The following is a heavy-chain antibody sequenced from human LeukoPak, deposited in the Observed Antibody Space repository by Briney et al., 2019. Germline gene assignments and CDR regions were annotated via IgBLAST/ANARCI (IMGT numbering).Heavy chain of an antibody. J-gene: IGHJ5*01. CDR2: ISGSGGTM. CDR1: GFNFSNSA. V-gene: IGHV3-23*01. CDR3: AADSSYKLWAVFDS. D-gene: IGHD1-14*01. Sequence: PGGSLRLSCVGSGFNFSNSAMNWVRQAPGKGLEWVAFISGSGGTMHYAGSVKGRFTISRDKSNNRVYLQMSSLRPDDTATYFCAADSSYKLWAVFDSWGQGTLVTVSS.